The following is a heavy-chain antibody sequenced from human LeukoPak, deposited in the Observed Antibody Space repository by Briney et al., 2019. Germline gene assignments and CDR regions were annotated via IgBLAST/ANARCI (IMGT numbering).Heavy chain of an antibody. V-gene: IGHV3-11*01. CDR2: ISSSGSTI. Sequence: PGGSLRLSCAASGFTFSDYYMSWIRQAPGKGLEWVSYISSSGSTIYYADSVKGRFTISRDNAKNSLYLQMNSLRAEDTAVYYCARGDRRANYYYYGMGVWGQGTTVTVSS. D-gene: IGHD2-15*01. CDR3: ARGDRRANYYYYGMGV. CDR1: GFTFSDYY. J-gene: IGHJ6*02.